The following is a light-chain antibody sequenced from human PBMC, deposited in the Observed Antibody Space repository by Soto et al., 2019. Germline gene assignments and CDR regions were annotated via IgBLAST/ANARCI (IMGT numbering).Light chain of an antibody. J-gene: IGKJ1*01. V-gene: IGKV1-5*03. CDR1: QSISSW. Sequence: DIQMTQSPSTLSASVGDRVTITCRASQSISSWLAWYQQKPGRAPTLLIYKASSLETGVPSRFSGSGSGTEFTLIISSLQPDDFASYYCKQYGSSSPWTFGQGTKVEIK. CDR3: KQYGSSSPWT. CDR2: KAS.